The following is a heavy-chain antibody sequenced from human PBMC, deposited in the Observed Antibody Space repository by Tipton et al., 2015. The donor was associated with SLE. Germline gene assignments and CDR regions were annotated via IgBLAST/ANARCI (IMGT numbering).Heavy chain of an antibody. V-gene: IGHV4-61*02. CDR1: GGSISSGSYY. D-gene: IGHD5-24*01. Sequence: TLSLTCTVSGGSISSGSYYWSWIRQPAGKGLEWIGRIYTSGSTNYNPSLKSRVTISVDTSKNQFSLKLGSVTAADTAVYYCARGPGRDGYRFTFDYWGQGTLVTVSS. CDR3: ARGPGRDGYRFTFDY. CDR2: IYTSGST. J-gene: IGHJ4*02.